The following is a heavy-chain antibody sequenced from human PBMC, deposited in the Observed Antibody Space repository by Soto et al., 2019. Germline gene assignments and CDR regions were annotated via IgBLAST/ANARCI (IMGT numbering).Heavy chain of an antibody. Sequence: EVQLVESGGGLVQPGGSLRLSCAASGFDFTNSWMHWVRQAPGKGLVWVSHVNSDGSITTYADSVKGRFTISRDNAKNTVYLQMNSLRVEDTAGYYCTRDQRYGSAVWGQGTLVTVSS. CDR3: TRDQRYGSAV. V-gene: IGHV3-74*01. CDR2: VNSDGSIT. CDR1: GFDFTNSW. D-gene: IGHD4-17*01. J-gene: IGHJ4*02.